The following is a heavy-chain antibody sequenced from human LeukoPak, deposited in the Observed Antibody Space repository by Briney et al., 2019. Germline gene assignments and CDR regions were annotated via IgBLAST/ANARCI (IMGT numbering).Heavy chain of an antibody. Sequence: GGSLRLSCAASGFTFSSYAMHWVRQAPGKGLEWVAVISYDGSNKYYADSVKGRFTISRDNSKNTLYLQMNSLRAEDTAVYYCARDGGGYYYDSSGYYSYYLDYWGQGTLVTVSS. V-gene: IGHV3-30-3*01. CDR1: GFTFSSYA. J-gene: IGHJ4*02. D-gene: IGHD3-22*01. CDR2: ISYDGSNK. CDR3: ARDGGGYYYDSSGYYSYYLDY.